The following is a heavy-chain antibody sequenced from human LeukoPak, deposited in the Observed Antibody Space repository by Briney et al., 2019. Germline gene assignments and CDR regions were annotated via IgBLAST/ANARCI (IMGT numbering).Heavy chain of an antibody. Sequence: SGTLSLTCTVSCGSISTNPYWWTWVRQPPGKGLEWIGEISHRGSTKYNPSLRSRVTISADESKNQFSLTFSSVTAADTAVYFCARAPPWALDYWGPGNLATVSS. D-gene: IGHD7-27*01. J-gene: IGHJ4*02. V-gene: IGHV4-4*02. CDR3: ARAPPWALDY. CDR1: CGSISTNPYW. CDR2: ISHRGST.